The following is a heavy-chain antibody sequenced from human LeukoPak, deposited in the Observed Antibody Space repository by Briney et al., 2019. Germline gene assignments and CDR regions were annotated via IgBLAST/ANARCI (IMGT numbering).Heavy chain of an antibody. J-gene: IGHJ2*01. V-gene: IGHV3-53*01. D-gene: IGHD3-3*02. Sequence: PGGSLRLSCVASDFTVSTNYMTWVRQAPGKGLEWVSIIYSGGSTYYADSVKGRFTISRDTSKNTLSLQMNSLRVDDTAVYFCARVGDHFHWNLDLWGRGTLVSVSS. CDR3: ARVGDHFHWNLDL. CDR2: IYSGGST. CDR1: DFTVSTNY.